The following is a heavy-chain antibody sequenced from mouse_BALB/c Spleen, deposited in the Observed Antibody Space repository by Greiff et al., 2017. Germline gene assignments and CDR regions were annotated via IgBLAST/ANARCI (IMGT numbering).Heavy chain of an antibody. CDR3: NVYGNPGYAMDY. CDR1: GFNIKDYY. D-gene: IGHD2-1*01. J-gene: IGHJ4*01. CDR2: IDPENGDT. Sequence: EVQVVESGAELVRSGASVKLSCTASGFNIKDYYMHWVKQRPEQGLEWIGWIDPENGDTEYAPKFQGKATMTADTSSNTAYLQLSSLTSEDTAVYYCNVYGNPGYAMDYWGQGTSVTVSS. V-gene: IGHV14-4*02.